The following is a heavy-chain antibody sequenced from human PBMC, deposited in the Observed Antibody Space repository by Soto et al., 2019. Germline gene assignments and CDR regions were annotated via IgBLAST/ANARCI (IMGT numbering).Heavy chain of an antibody. CDR2: INHSGST. V-gene: IGHV4-34*01. CDR3: ARVTVTGQTPSHQKPKRRVYDY. J-gene: IGHJ4*02. Sequence: SETLSLTCAVYGGSFSGYYWSWIRQPPGKGLEWIGEINHSGSTNYNPSLKSRVTISVDTSKNQFSLKLSSVTAADTAVYYCARVTVTGQTPSHQKPKRRVYDYWGQGTLVTVSS. D-gene: IGHD4-4*01. CDR1: GGSFSGYY.